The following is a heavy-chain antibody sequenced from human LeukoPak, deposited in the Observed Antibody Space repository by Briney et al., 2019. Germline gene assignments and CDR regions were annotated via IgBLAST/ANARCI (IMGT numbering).Heavy chain of an antibody. D-gene: IGHD3-16*01. CDR2: IYTSGST. CDR1: GGSFSGYY. J-gene: IGHJ5*01. Sequence: SETLSLTCAVYGGSFSGYYWSWIRQPAGKGLEWIGRIYTSGSTNYNPSLKSRVTISVDTSKNQFSLKLSSVTAADTAVYYCARDLGNWFDSWGQGTLVTVSS. V-gene: IGHV4-4*07. CDR3: ARDLGNWFDS.